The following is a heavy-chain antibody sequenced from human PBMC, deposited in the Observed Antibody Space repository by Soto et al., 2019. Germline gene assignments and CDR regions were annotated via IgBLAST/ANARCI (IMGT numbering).Heavy chain of an antibody. CDR2: IYYSGST. J-gene: IGHJ6*03. D-gene: IGHD5-12*01. Sequence: SETLSLTCTVSGGSISSYYWSWIRQPPGKGLEWIGYIYYSGSTNYNPSLKSRVTISVDTSKNQFSLKLSSVTAAYTAVYYCARHAPHLYSGYDYYYYYYMDVWGKGTTVTVSS. CDR1: GGSISSYY. V-gene: IGHV4-59*08. CDR3: ARHAPHLYSGYDYYYYYYMDV.